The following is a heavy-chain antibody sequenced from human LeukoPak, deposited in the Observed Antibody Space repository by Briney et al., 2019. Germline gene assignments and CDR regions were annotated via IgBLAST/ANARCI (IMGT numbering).Heavy chain of an antibody. CDR2: MNPNSGNT. D-gene: IGHD2-2*01. CDR3: ARVTTLGYCSSTSCYLSDAFDI. CDR1: GYTFTSYD. Sequence: ASVKVSCKASGYTFTSYDINWVRQATGQGLEWMGWMNPNSGNTGYAQKFQGRVTITRNTSISTAYMELSSLRSEDTAVYYCARVTTLGYCSSTSCYLSDAFDIWGQGTMVTVSS. J-gene: IGHJ3*02. V-gene: IGHV1-8*03.